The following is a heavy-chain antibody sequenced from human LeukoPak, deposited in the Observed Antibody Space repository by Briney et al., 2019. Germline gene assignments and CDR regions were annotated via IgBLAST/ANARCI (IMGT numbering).Heavy chain of an antibody. Sequence: PGGSLRLSCAASGFTFSNCAMSWVRQAPGRGLEWVSAISSGGENTYYADSVKGRFAISRDNSKNTLFLQMSGLRAEDTAVYYCAKADNFWSGYSPTPNWFDPWGQGALVTVSS. J-gene: IGHJ5*02. V-gene: IGHV3-23*01. CDR3: AKADNFWSGYSPTPNWFDP. CDR1: GFTFSNCA. D-gene: IGHD3-3*01. CDR2: ISSGGENT.